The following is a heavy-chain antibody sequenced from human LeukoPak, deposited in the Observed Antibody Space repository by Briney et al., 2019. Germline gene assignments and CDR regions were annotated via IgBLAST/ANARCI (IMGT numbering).Heavy chain of an antibody. J-gene: IGHJ4*02. CDR3: ARGRGYSSLRPYYFDY. CDR2: IYYSGST. V-gene: IGHV4-39*01. Sequence: EPSETLSLTCTVSGGSISSSSHYWGWIRQPPGKGLEWIGSIYYSGSTYYNPSLKSRVTISLDTSKNQFSLKLSSVTAADTAVYYCARGRGYSSLRPYYFDYWGQGTLVTVSS. D-gene: IGHD3-22*01. CDR1: GGSISSSSHY.